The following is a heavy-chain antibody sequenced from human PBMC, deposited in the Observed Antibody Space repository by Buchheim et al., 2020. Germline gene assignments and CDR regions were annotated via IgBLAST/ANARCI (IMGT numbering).Heavy chain of an antibody. CDR1: GFTVSSNY. CDR3: AKARESSYYYYGMDV. V-gene: IGHV3-53*01. J-gene: IGHJ6*02. CDR2: SGSGGTT. Sequence: EVQLVESGGGLIQPGGSLRLSCAASGFTVSSNYMSWVRQAPGKGLEWVSVFSGSGGTTYYADSVRGRFTISRDNSKNTLYLQMNSLRAEDTAVYYCAKARESSYYYYGMDVWGQGTT. D-gene: IGHD5-24*01.